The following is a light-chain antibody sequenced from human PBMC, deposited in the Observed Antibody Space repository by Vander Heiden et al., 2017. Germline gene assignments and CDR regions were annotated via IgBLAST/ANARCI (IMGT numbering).Light chain of an antibody. V-gene: IGLV2-14*03. Sequence: QSALTQPASVSGSPGQSITFSCTGTSNDVGVYNYVSWYQHHPGKAPKLLIYDVSSRPSGVSSRFSGSKSGNTASLTISGLQSEDEADYYCGSYTSSNNFYVFGTGTKVTVL. J-gene: IGLJ1*01. CDR1: SNDVGVYNY. CDR3: GSYTSSNNFYV. CDR2: DVS.